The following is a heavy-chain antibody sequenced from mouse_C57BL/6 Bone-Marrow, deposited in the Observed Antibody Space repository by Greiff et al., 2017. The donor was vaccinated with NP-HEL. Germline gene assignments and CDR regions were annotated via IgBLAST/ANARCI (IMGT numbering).Heavy chain of an antibody. CDR3: TTFYGNYLDY. Sequence: VQLQQSGAELVRPGASVKLSCTASGFNIKDDYMHWVKQRPEQGLEWIGWIAPENGDTEYASKFQGKATITADTASNTADLQRISLTSEDTAVDYCTTFYGNYLDYWGQGTTLTVSS. V-gene: IGHV14-4*01. CDR2: IAPENGDT. D-gene: IGHD2-1*01. CDR1: GFNIKDDY. J-gene: IGHJ2*01.